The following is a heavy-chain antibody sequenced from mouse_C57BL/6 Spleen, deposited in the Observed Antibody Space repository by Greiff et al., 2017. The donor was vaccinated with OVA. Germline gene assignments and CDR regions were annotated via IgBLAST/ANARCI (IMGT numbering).Heavy chain of an antibody. CDR2: INPYNGGT. V-gene: IGHV1-19*01. CDR1: GYTFTDYY. CDR3: ARGGYYYGSSPHWYFDV. D-gene: IGHD1-1*01. J-gene: IGHJ1*03. Sequence: VQLQQSGPVLVKPGASVKMSCKASGYTFTDYYMNWVKQSHGKSLEWIGVINPYNGGTSYNQKFKGKATLTVDKSSSTAYMELNSLTSEDSAVYYCARGGYYYGSSPHWYFDVWGTGTTVTVSS.